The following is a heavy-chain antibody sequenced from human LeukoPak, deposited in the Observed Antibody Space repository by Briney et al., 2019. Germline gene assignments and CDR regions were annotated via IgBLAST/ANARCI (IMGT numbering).Heavy chain of an antibody. D-gene: IGHD6-13*01. CDR2: ISGSGGST. V-gene: IGHV3-23*01. J-gene: IGHJ4*02. Sequence: QPGGSLRLSCAASGFTLSIYAMSCVRQAPGKGLEWVSAISGSGGSTYYADSVKGRFTISRDNSKNTLYLQMNSLRAEDTAVYYCAKDLGIAAAGRYYFDYWGQGTLVTVSS. CDR3: AKDLGIAAAGRYYFDY. CDR1: GFTLSIYA.